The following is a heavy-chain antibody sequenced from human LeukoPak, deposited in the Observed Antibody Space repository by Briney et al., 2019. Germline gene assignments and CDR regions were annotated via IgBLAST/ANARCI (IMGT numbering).Heavy chain of an antibody. CDR3: ARSTYSSSSYYFDY. Sequence: GGSLRPSCAASGFTFSNYGIHWVRQAPGKGLEWVAVIWSDGINKYYVDSVKGRFTISRDNSKNTLYLQMNSLRADDTAVYYCARSTYSSSSYYFDYWGQGSLVTVSS. D-gene: IGHD6-13*01. J-gene: IGHJ4*02. V-gene: IGHV3-33*01. CDR2: IWSDGINK. CDR1: GFTFSNYG.